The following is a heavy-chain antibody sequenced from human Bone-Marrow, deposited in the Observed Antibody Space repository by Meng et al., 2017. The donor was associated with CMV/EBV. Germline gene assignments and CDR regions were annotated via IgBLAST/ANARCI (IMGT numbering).Heavy chain of an antibody. D-gene: IGHD3-10*01. CDR2: IIPIFGTA. Sequence: SVKVSCKASGGTFSSYAISWVRQAPGQGLEWMGGIIPIFGTANYAQKFQGRVTITTDESTSTAYIELSSLRSEDTAVYYCASITNKRWWFDPWGQGNLVNVDS. CDR1: GGTFSSYA. J-gene: IGHJ5*02. V-gene: IGHV1-69*05. CDR3: ASITNKRWWFDP.